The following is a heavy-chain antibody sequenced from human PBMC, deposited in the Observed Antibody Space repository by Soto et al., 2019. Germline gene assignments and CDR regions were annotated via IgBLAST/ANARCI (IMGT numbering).Heavy chain of an antibody. J-gene: IGHJ4*02. Sequence: QVQLVESGGGVVQPGRSLRLSCAASGFTFSTYAMHWVRQAPGKGLEWVAGISYDGSKKHYADSVKGRFTISRDNSKNTLYLQLNSLRAEDTAVYYCARAPVIDIVVHPDYWGQGTLVPVSS. D-gene: IGHD2-15*01. CDR2: ISYDGSKK. CDR1: GFTFSTYA. CDR3: ARAPVIDIVVHPDY. V-gene: IGHV3-30*04.